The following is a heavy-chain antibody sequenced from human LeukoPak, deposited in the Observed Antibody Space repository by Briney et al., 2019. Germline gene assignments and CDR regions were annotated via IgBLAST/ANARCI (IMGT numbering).Heavy chain of an antibody. D-gene: IGHD6-19*01. CDR1: GGSISSRSYY. CDR3: ARFGIAVAGGIDY. J-gene: IGHJ4*02. V-gene: IGHV4-39*07. CDR2: IYYSGST. Sequence: PSETLSLTCTVSGGSISSRSYYWGWIRQPPGKGLEWIGIIYYSGSTYYNPSLKSRVTISVDTSKNQFSLKLTSVTAADTAVYYCARFGIAVAGGIDYWGQGTLVTVSS.